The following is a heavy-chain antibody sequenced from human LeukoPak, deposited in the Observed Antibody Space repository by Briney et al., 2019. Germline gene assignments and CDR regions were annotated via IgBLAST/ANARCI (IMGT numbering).Heavy chain of an antibody. D-gene: IGHD6-6*01. J-gene: IGHJ4*02. CDR2: ISWNSGSI. V-gene: IGHV3-9*01. CDR1: GFTFDDYA. CDR3: AKDYDSSAFDY. Sequence: GGSLRLSCAASGFTFDDYAMHWVRQAPGKGLEWVSGISWNSGSIGYADSVRGRFTISRDNAKNSLYLQMNSLRAEDTAVYYCAKDYDSSAFDYWGQGTLVTVSS.